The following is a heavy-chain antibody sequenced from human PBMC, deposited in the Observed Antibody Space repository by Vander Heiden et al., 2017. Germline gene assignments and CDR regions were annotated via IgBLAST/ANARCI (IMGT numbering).Heavy chain of an antibody. Sequence: QVQLVQSGAEAKKPGSSVKVSCKASGGTFSSYGITWVRQAPGQGLEWMGGIIPIFGTPKYAQKFQGRVTITADESRSTAYMELSSLRSEDTAVYYCARDRVAAALYDAFDIWGQGTVVTVTS. CDR2: IIPIFGTP. V-gene: IGHV1-69*01. D-gene: IGHD6-13*01. CDR1: GGTFSSYG. J-gene: IGHJ3*02. CDR3: ARDRVAAALYDAFDI.